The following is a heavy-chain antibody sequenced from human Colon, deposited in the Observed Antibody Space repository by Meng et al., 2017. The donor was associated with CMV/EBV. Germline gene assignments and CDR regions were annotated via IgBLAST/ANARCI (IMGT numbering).Heavy chain of an antibody. V-gene: IGHV3-23*01. CDR2: ITTSGGR. CDR3: ARGADLDF. J-gene: IGHJ4*02. Sequence: GGSLRLSCAASGFNLSSYAMTWVRQAPGKGLEWVSVITTSGGRHYADAVKGRFTISRDNAKNSLFLQMNNLRAEDTGVYYCARGADLDFWGQGTLVTVSS. CDR1: GFNLSSYA. D-gene: IGHD4/OR15-4a*01.